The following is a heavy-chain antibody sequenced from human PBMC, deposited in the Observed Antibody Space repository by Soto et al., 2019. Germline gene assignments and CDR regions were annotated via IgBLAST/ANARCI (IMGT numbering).Heavy chain of an antibody. V-gene: IGHV3-11*01. D-gene: IGHD2-15*01. CDR3: ARGTSPGRYCSGGSCYSGAFDI. CDR1: GFTFSDYY. J-gene: IGHJ3*02. CDR2: ISSSGSTI. Sequence: GGSLRLSCAASGFTFSDYYMSWIRQAPGKGLEWVSYISSSGSTIYYADSVKGRFTISRDNAKNSLYLQMNSLRAEDTAVYYCARGTSPGRYCSGGSCYSGAFDIWGQGTMVTVSS.